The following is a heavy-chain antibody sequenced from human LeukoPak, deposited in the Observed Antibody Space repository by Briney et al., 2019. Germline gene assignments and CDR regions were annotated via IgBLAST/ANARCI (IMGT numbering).Heavy chain of an antibody. CDR3: ARARSGQQLVGEFDY. V-gene: IGHV3-30-3*01. Sequence: GGSLRLSCAASGFTFSSYAMHWVRQAPGKGLEWVAVISYDGSNKYYADSVKGRFTISRDNSKNTLYLQMNSLRAEDTAVYYCARARSGQQLVGEFDYWGQGTLVTVSS. D-gene: IGHD6-13*01. CDR1: GFTFSSYA. J-gene: IGHJ4*02. CDR2: ISYDGSNK.